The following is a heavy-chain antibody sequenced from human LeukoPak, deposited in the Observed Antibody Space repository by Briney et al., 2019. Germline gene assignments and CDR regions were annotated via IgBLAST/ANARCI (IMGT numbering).Heavy chain of an antibody. CDR2: ISGSGGST. Sequence: GGSLRLSCAASGFTFSSYAMSWVRRAPGKGLEWVSAISGSGGSTYYADSVKGRFTISRDNSKNTLYLQMNSLRAEDTAFYYCPSADRWEHLFFYFRYWGRGSLVTVSS. D-gene: IGHD1-26*01. CDR1: GFTFSSYA. J-gene: IGHJ4*02. CDR3: PSADRWEHLFFYFRY. V-gene: IGHV3-23*01.